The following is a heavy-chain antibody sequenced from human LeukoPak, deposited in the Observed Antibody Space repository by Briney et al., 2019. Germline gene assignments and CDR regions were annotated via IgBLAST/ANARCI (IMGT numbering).Heavy chain of an antibody. Sequence: GGSLRLSCAASGFTFSSYGMHWVRQAPGKGLEWVAVISYDGSNKYYADSVKGRFTISRDNSKNTLYLQMNSLRAEDTAVYYCAKDRLYDFWSGQPPVGFDPWGQGTLVTVSS. D-gene: IGHD3-3*01. CDR1: GFTFSSYG. CDR2: ISYDGSNK. V-gene: IGHV3-30*18. CDR3: AKDRLYDFWSGQPPVGFDP. J-gene: IGHJ5*02.